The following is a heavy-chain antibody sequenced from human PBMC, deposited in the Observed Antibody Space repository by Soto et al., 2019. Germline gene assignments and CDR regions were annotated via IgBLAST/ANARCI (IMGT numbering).Heavy chain of an antibody. Sequence: QVQLVESGGGVVQPGTSLRLSCAVSGFSFSTYAMHWVRQAPGTGLEWVATIAYDGSRKFYVDSVKGRFSISRDNSKNTVDLQMDSLNSDDTAVYYCASPHSAYGDYVGEFFQHWGQGTLVTVS. J-gene: IGHJ1*01. CDR3: ASPHSAYGDYVGEFFQH. D-gene: IGHD4-17*01. V-gene: IGHV3-30*03. CDR1: GFSFSTYA. CDR2: IAYDGSRK.